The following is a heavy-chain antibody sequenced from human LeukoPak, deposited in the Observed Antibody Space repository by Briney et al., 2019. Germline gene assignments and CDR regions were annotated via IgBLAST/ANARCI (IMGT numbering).Heavy chain of an antibody. V-gene: IGHV3-21*01. D-gene: IGHD2-15*01. CDR1: GFTFSSYS. Sequence: PGGSLRLSCAASGFTFSSYSMTWVRQAPGKGLEWVSSISSSSSYIYYADSVKGRFTISRDNAKNSLYLQMNSLRAEDTAVYYCARASGAVSGGDYYYYGMDVWGQGTTVTVSS. CDR2: ISSSSSYI. CDR3: ARASGAVSGGDYYYYGMDV. J-gene: IGHJ6*02.